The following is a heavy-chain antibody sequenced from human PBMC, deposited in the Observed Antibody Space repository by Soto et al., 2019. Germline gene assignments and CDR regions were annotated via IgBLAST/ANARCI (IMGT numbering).Heavy chain of an antibody. J-gene: IGHJ4*02. CDR2: IKQDGREK. V-gene: IGHV3-7*01. D-gene: IGHD6-19*01. Sequence: EVQLEESGGTLVQPGGSLRLSCAASGLTFSNYWMSWVRQAPGKGLEWVANIKQDGREKYYVDSVRGRFTISRDSAKNSLYLQMSSLRAEDTAVYYCTKVVGLAGQDWGQGTLVTVSS. CDR1: GLTFSNYW. CDR3: TKVVGLAGQD.